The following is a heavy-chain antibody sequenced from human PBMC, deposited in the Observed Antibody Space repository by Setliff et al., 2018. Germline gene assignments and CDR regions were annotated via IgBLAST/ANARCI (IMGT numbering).Heavy chain of an antibody. CDR3: AKDTYYYDSSGYYVFDY. Sequence: GGSLRLSCVASGFTFSSHGMTWVRLAPGKGLEWISYISTSSSTIYYADSVKGRFTISRDNANHTLYLQMNSLRADDTAVYYCAKDTYYYDSSGYYVFDYWGQGTLVTVSS. V-gene: IGHV3-48*01. CDR1: GFTFSSHG. D-gene: IGHD3-22*01. CDR2: ISTSSSTI. J-gene: IGHJ4*02.